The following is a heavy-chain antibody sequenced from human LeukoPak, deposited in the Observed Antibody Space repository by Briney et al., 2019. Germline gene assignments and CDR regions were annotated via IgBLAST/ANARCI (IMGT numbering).Heavy chain of an antibody. CDR1: GFTFSSYW. CDR3: ANLKLSRSFDP. D-gene: IGHD5/OR15-5a*01. V-gene: IGHV3-23*01. CDR2: ISGSGGST. Sequence: GGSLRLSCAASGFTFSSYWMSWVRQAPGKGLEWVSAISGSGGSTYYADSVKGRFTISRDNSKNTLYLQMNSLRAEDTAVYYCANLKLSRSFDPWGQGTLVTVSS. J-gene: IGHJ5*02.